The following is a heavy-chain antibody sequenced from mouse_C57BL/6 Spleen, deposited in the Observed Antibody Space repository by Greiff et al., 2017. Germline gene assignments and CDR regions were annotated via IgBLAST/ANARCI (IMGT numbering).Heavy chain of an antibody. CDR2: INPNNGGT. CDR3: ARIYYYGEGHY. Sequence: SGPELVKPGASVKMSCKASGYTFTDYNMHWVKQSHGKSLEWIGYINPNNGGTSYNQKFKGKATLTVNKSSSTAYMELRSLTSEDSAVYYCARIYYYGEGHYWGQGTTLTVSS. D-gene: IGHD1-1*01. CDR1: GYTFTDYN. J-gene: IGHJ2*01. V-gene: IGHV1-22*01.